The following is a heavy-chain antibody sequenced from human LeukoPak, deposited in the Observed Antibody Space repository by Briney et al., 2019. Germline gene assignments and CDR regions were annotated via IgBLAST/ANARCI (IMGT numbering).Heavy chain of an antibody. CDR2: IKQDGSEK. Sequence: GGSLRLSCAASGFTFSSYGMHWVRQAPGKGLEWVANIKQDGSEKYYVDSVKGRFTISRDNAKNSLYLQMNSLRAEDTAVYYCASADYYGSGSYYFGSGYWGQGTLVTVSS. CDR3: ASADYYGSGSYYFGSGY. V-gene: IGHV3-7*01. CDR1: GFTFSSYG. J-gene: IGHJ4*02. D-gene: IGHD3-10*01.